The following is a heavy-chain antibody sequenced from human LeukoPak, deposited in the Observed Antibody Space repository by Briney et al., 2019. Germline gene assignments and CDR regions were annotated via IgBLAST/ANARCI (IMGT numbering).Heavy chain of an antibody. CDR3: AKRRLGARPIDT. V-gene: IGHV3-23*01. D-gene: IGHD6-6*01. Sequence: PGGSLRLSCAASGFTFSRYAMDWVRQAPGKGLDWVAAISENGVKTLYTDSVEGRFTISRDNSRNTLYLQMNGLRAEDTAVYYCAKRRLGARPIDTWGQGSLVTVSS. J-gene: IGHJ5*02. CDR1: GFTFSRYA. CDR2: ISENGVKT.